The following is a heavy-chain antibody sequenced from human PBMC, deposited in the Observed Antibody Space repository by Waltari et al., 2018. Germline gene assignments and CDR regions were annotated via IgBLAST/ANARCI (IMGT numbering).Heavy chain of an antibody. CDR1: GFIFSSAW. J-gene: IGHJ4*02. D-gene: IGHD5-12*01. CDR2: IKSKTDGGTT. CDR3: TTARRYVY. Sequence: EVQLVESGGGLVKPGVSLRLSCAASGFIFSSAWMSWVRQGPGKGMGWGGRIKSKTDGGTTDYTAPVKGRFTISRDDSKNTLYLQMNSLKTEDTAVYYCTTARRYVYWGQGTLVTVSS. V-gene: IGHV3-15*01.